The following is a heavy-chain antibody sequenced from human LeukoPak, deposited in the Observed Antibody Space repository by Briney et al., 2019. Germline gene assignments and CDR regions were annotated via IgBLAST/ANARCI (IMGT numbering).Heavy chain of an antibody. CDR1: GFTFSTYN. CDR2: ISTSSLYI. Sequence: GGSLRLSCAASGFTFSTYNMNWVRQAPGKGLEWVSSISTSSLYIYYADSVKGRFTVSRDNAKNTLYLQMNSLRAEDTAVYYCARGLGGSGWYLYYYYYMDVWGKGTTVTISS. D-gene: IGHD6-19*01. J-gene: IGHJ6*03. CDR3: ARGLGGSGWYLYYYYYMDV. V-gene: IGHV3-21*01.